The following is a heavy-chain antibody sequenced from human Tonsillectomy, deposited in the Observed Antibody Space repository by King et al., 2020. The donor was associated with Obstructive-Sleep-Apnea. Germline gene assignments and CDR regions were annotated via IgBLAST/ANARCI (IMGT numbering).Heavy chain of an antibody. J-gene: IGHJ2*01. D-gene: IGHD6-13*01. CDR3: ARDEQLIPYWYFDL. Sequence: VQLQESGPGLVKPSETLSLTCTVSGGSISSSSYYWGWIRQPPGKGLEWIGSIYHSGSTYYNPSLKIRGTISVDTSKNQFSLKLNSVTAADTAVYYCARDEQLIPYWYFDLWGRGTLVTVSS. CDR2: IYHSGST. V-gene: IGHV4-39*07. CDR1: GGSISSSSYY.